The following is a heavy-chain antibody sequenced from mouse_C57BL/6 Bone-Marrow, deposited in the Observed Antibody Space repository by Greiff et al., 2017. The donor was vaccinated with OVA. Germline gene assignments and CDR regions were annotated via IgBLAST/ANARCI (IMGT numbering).Heavy chain of an antibody. V-gene: IGHV1-53*01. J-gene: IGHJ1*03. D-gene: IGHD1-1*01. CDR2: INPSNGGT. Sequence: QVQLQQPGTELVKPGASVKLSCKASGYTFTSYWMHWVKQRPGQGLEWIGNINPSNGGTNYNEKFKSKATLTVDKSSSTAYMQLSSLKSEDSAVYYCAREGVIATGVAHRYFDVWGTGTTVTVSS. CDR1: GYTFTSYW. CDR3: AREGVIATGVAHRYFDV.